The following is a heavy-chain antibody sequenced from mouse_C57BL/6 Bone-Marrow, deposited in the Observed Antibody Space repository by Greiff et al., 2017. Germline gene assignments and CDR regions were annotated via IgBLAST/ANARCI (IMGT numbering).Heavy chain of an antibody. D-gene: IGHD1-1*01. J-gene: IGHJ4*01. CDR2: INPYNGGT. CDR1: GYTFTDYY. CDR3: SLIYYYGSRYAMDY. Sequence: VQLQQSGPVLVKPGASVKMSCKASGYTFTDYYMNWVKQSHGKSLEWIGVINPYNGGTSYNQKFKGKATLTVDKSSSTAYMELNSLTSEDSAVYYCSLIYYYGSRYAMDYWGQGTSVTVSS. V-gene: IGHV1-19*01.